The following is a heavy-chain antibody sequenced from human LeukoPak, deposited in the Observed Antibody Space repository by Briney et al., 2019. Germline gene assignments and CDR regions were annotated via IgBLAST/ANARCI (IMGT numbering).Heavy chain of an antibody. CDR1: GYIFSSYY. CDR2: INPGGGST. V-gene: IGHV1-46*01. Sequence: ASVKVSCKASGYIFSSYYIHWMRQAPGQGLEWMGIINPGGGSTSYTQKFQGRISLTRDRSTSTFYLELNSLTYEDTAVYYCARGAEYSSQYFWGQGTLVTVSS. CDR3: ARGAEYSSQYF. J-gene: IGHJ4*02. D-gene: IGHD6-6*01.